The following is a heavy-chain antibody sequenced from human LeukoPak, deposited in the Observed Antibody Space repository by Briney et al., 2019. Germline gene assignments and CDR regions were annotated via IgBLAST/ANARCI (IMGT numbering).Heavy chain of an antibody. CDR1: GGSISSSSYY. J-gene: IGHJ3*02. V-gene: IGHV4-39*07. Sequence: WETLSLTCTVSGGSISSSSYYWGWIRQPPGKGLEWIGSIYYSGSTNYNPSLKSRVTISVDTSKNQFSLKLSSVTAADTAVYYCARIYDSSGYYLDAFDIWGQGTMVTVSS. CDR2: IYYSGST. CDR3: ARIYDSSGYYLDAFDI. D-gene: IGHD3-22*01.